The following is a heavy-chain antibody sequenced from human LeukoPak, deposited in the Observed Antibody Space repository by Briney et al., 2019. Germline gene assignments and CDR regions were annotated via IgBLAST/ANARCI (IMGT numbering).Heavy chain of an antibody. Sequence: GGSLRLSCAASGFTFSRYVMTWVRQAPGKGLEWVSVISGSGSDTYYTDSVKGRFTISRDNSKNTLYLEMNSLRAEDTALYSCARMVRGVYIDYWGQGSLVTVSS. CDR1: GFTFSRYV. J-gene: IGHJ4*02. D-gene: IGHD3-10*01. CDR2: ISGSGSDT. V-gene: IGHV3-23*01. CDR3: ARMVRGVYIDY.